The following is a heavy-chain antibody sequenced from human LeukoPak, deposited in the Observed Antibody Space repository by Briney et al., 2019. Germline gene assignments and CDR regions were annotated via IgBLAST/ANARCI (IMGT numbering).Heavy chain of an antibody. CDR2: IWYDGSDK. D-gene: IGHD1-26*01. CDR1: GFTVSSNY. Sequence: GGSLRLSCAASGFTVSSNYMHWVRQAPGKGLEWVAVIWYDGSDKYYADSVKSRFTISRDNSKNTLYLQMNSLRAEDTAVYYCARDRGGATYYFDYWGQGTLVTVSS. J-gene: IGHJ4*02. CDR3: ARDRGGATYYFDY. V-gene: IGHV3-33*08.